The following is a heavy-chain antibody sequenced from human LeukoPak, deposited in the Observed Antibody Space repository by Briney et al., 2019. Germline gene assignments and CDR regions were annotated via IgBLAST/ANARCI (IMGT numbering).Heavy chain of an antibody. CDR2: INAGNGNT. Sequence: ASVKVSCKASGYTFTSYAMHWVRQAPGQRLEWMGWINAGNGNTKYSQKFQGRVTITRDTSASTAYMELSSLRSEDTAVYYCARVGYSNYYDSSGSRFQYWFDPWGQGTLVTVSS. J-gene: IGHJ5*02. D-gene: IGHD3-22*01. V-gene: IGHV1-3*01. CDR1: GYTFTSYA. CDR3: ARVGYSNYYDSSGSRFQYWFDP.